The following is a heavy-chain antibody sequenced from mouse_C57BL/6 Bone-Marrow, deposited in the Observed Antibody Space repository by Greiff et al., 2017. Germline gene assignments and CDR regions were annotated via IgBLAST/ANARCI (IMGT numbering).Heavy chain of an antibody. D-gene: IGHD2-1*01. J-gene: IGHJ4*01. Sequence: EVQLKESGPGLAKPSQTLSLTFSVTGYSITSDYWNWIRKFPGNKLEYMGYISYSGSTYYNPSLKSRISITRDTSKNQYYLQVNSVTTEDTAAYYCARYRYGNYEAMDYWGQGTSVTVSS. CDR2: ISYSGST. CDR3: ARYRYGNYEAMDY. CDR1: GYSITSDY. V-gene: IGHV3-8*01.